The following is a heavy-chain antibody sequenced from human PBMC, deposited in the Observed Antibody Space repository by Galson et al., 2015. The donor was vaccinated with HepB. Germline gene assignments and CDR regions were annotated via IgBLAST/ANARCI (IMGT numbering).Heavy chain of an antibody. D-gene: IGHD2-2*01. Sequence: SVKVSCKASGGTFSSYAVSWVRQAPGQGLEWMGGIIPIFGTANYAQKFQGRVTITADESTSTAYMELSSLRSEDKAVYYCARGGCSSTSCPPVEIWGQGTMVTVSS. CDR2: IIPIFGTA. J-gene: IGHJ3*02. CDR1: GGTFSSYA. V-gene: IGHV1-69*13. CDR3: ARGGCSSTSCPPVEI.